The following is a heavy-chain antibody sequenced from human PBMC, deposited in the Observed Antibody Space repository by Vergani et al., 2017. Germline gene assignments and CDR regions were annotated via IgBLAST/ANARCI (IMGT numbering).Heavy chain of an antibody. J-gene: IGHJ4*02. Sequence: QVQLQESGPGLVKPSQTLSLTCTVSGGSISSGGYYWSWIRQHPGKGLEWIGYIYYSGSTYYNPSLKSRVTISVDTSKNQFSLKLSSVTAADTAVYYCARAQSGSYHRAGVVDYWGQGTLVTVSS. CDR1: GGSISSGGYY. CDR2: IYYSGST. D-gene: IGHD1-26*01. CDR3: ARAQSGSYHRAGVVDY. V-gene: IGHV4-31*03.